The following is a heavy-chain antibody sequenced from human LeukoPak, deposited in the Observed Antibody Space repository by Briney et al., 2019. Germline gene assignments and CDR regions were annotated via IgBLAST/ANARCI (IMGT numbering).Heavy chain of an antibody. CDR3: ARALNYYGSGTPDY. V-gene: IGHV3-33*01. Sequence: PGRSLRLSCAASGFTFSSYGMHWVRQAPGKGLEWVAVIWYDGSNKYYGDSVKGRFTLSRDNSKNTLYLQMSSLRAEDTAVYYCARALNYYGSGTPDYWGQGTLVTVSS. J-gene: IGHJ4*02. CDR1: GFTFSSYG. D-gene: IGHD3-10*01. CDR2: IWYDGSNK.